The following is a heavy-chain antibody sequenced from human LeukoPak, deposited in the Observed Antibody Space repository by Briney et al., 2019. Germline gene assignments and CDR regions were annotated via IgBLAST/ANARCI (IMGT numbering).Heavy chain of an antibody. V-gene: IGHV3-49*04. D-gene: IGHD3-22*01. CDR1: GDIFADDA. J-gene: IGHJ6*02. Sequence: GGSLRLSCTVSGDIFADDAMTWVRQAPGKGLEWVGVIRSQAYSATTEYAASVKGRFTISRVDSKSIAYLQMNSLKTEDTAVYYCARPYYYDSSGYLSPFSGMDVWGQGTTVTVSS. CDR3: ARPYYYDSSGYLSPFSGMDV. CDR2: IRSQAYSATT.